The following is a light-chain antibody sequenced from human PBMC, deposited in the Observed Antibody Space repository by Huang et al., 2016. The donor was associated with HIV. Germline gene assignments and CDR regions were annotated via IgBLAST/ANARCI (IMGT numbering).Light chain of an antibody. Sequence: EIVMTQSPATLSVSPGERATLFCRASQSVSNNLAWYQQKPGQAPRLLIYGASTRFSGSGSGTEFTLTISSLQSVDFAVYYCHQYNNWPPGYTFGQGTNLEIK. CDR3: HQYNNWPPGYT. V-gene: IGKV3-15*01. J-gene: IGKJ2*01. CDR1: QSVSNN. CDR2: GAS.